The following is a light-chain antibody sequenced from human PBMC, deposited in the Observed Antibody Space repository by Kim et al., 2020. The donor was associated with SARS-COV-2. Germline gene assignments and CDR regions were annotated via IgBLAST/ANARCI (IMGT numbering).Light chain of an antibody. CDR3: SSYTIRSTYV. V-gene: IGLV2-14*03. CDR2: DVS. J-gene: IGLJ1*01. Sequence: QSVLTQPASVSGSPGQSITFSCTGTSSDVGGYNFVSWYQQHPGKAPKLMVYDVSKRSSGVSDRFSGSKSGNTASLTISGLQAEDEADYYCSSYTIRSTYVFGTGTKVTVL. CDR1: SSDVGGYNF.